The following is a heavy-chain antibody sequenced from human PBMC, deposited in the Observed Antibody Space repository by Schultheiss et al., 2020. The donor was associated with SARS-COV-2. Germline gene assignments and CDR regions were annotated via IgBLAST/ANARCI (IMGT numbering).Heavy chain of an antibody. CDR1: GYSFTSYW. Sequence: GGSLRLSCKGSGYSFTSYWIGWVRQMPGKGLEWMGIIYPGDSDIRYSPSFQGQVTISADMSISTAYLQWSSLKASDTAIYYCARGAPNYGMDVWGQGTTVTVSS. J-gene: IGHJ6*02. CDR3: ARGAPNYGMDV. D-gene: IGHD4/OR15-4a*01. V-gene: IGHV5-51*01. CDR2: IYPGDSDI.